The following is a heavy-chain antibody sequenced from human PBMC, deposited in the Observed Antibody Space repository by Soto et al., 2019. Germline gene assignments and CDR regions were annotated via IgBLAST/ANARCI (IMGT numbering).Heavy chain of an antibody. CDR3: AKGASVVVIDAFDI. CDR2: ISGSGGST. V-gene: IGHV3-23*01. J-gene: IGHJ3*02. Sequence: GGSLRLSCAASGFTFSSYAMSWVRQAPGKGLEWVSAISGSGGSTYYADSVKGRFTISRDNSKNTLHLQMNGLRAEETPLYYCAKGASVVVIDAFDIWGQGTMVTVSS. D-gene: IGHD3-22*01. CDR1: GFTFSSYA.